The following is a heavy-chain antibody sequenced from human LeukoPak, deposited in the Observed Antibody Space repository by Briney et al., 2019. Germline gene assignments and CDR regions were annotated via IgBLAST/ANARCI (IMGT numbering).Heavy chain of an antibody. CDR1: GFTFSSYS. Sequence: PGGSLRLSCAASGFTFSSYSMNWVRQAPGKGLEWVSYISSSTRTIHYADSVKGRFTISRDNAKNSLFLQMNSLRAEDTAVYYCARELYSGYDYWGQGTLVTVSS. CDR3: ARELYSGYDY. CDR2: ISSSTRTI. J-gene: IGHJ4*02. V-gene: IGHV3-48*04. D-gene: IGHD5-12*01.